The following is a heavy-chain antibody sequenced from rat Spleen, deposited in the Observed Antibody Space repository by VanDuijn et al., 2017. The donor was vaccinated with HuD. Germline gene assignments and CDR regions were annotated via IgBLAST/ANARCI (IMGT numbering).Heavy chain of an antibody. Sequence: EVQLQESGPGPVKVSESLSLTCSVTGHSITSSYRWNWIRKFPGNKMEWMGYINSAGTTNYNPSLKSRNSITRDTSKKSFFLQMNSVSSEDTATYYCARSDGVHYCLPFADGGQGTLVTASS. CDR3: ARSDGVHYCLPFAD. CDR2: INSAGTT. CDR1: GHSITSSYR. D-gene: IGHD1-1*01. J-gene: IGHJ3*01. V-gene: IGHV3-3*01.